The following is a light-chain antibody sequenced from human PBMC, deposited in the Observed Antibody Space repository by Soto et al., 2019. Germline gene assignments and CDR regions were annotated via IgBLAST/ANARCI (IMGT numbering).Light chain of an antibody. CDR2: AAS. CDR3: LQHNNYPWT. Sequence: DIQMPQSPSSLSASVGDRVIITCRASQGIGDDLGWYQQKPGKAPKRLIYAASSLQSGVPSRFSGSGSGTAFTLTISSLQPDDFASYYWLQHNNYPWTFGPGTKVEVK. V-gene: IGKV1-17*01. J-gene: IGKJ1*01. CDR1: QGIGDD.